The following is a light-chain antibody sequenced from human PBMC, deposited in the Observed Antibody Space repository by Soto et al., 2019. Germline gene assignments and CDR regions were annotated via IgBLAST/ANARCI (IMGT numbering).Light chain of an antibody. CDR2: DAS. V-gene: IGKV3-11*01. Sequence: EVVLTQPPATLSLSPGDRAALSCRASRSVTNYVAWYQQKPGQSPSLLIYDASNRATGIPPRFSGSGSGTDFTLTISSLETDDSAIYYCQQRVNWPATFGQGTRLEI. J-gene: IGKJ5*01. CDR3: QQRVNWPAT. CDR1: RSVTNY.